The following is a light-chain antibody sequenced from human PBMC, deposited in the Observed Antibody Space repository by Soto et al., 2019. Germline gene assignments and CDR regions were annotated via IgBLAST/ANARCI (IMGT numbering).Light chain of an antibody. CDR2: GAS. Sequence: EVVLTQSPGTLSVSPGERATLSCRASQSVRSNLAWYQQKPGQAPRLLIYGASSRATGIPDRFSGSGSGTDFTLTISRLEPEDFAVYYCQQYGSSPPLTFGGGTKVDI. CDR3: QQYGSSPPLT. CDR1: QSVRSN. J-gene: IGKJ4*01. V-gene: IGKV3-20*01.